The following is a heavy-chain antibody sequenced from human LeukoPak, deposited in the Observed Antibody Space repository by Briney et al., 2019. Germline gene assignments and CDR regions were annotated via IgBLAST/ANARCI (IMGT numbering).Heavy chain of an antibody. Sequence: SETLSLTCTVSGGSISSYYWSWIRQPPGKGLEWIGYIYYSGSTNYNPSLKSRVTISVETSKNQFSLKLSSVTAADTAVYYCARGDYGDYDNAFDIWGQGTMVTVSS. CDR3: ARGDYGDYDNAFDI. J-gene: IGHJ3*02. V-gene: IGHV4-59*01. CDR1: GGSISSYY. D-gene: IGHD4-17*01. CDR2: IYYSGST.